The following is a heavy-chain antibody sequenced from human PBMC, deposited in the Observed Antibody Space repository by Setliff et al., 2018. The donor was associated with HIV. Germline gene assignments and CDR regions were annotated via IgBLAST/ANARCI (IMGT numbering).Heavy chain of an antibody. D-gene: IGHD5-18*01. CDR3: ARVQNEYIYGYNNYYYMDV. Sequence: GSLRLSCAASGLIFSSYWMSWVRQAPGKGLEWVANIKQDGSEKYYVDSVKGRFTISRDNAKNSLYLQMNSPRAEDTAVYYCARVQNEYIYGYNNYYYMDVWGKGTTVTVSS. V-gene: IGHV3-7*03. J-gene: IGHJ6*03. CDR2: IKQDGSEK. CDR1: GLIFSSYW.